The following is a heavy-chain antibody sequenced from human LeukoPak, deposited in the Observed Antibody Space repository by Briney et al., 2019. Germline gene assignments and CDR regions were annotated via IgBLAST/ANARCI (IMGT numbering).Heavy chain of an antibody. D-gene: IGHD3-3*01. CDR2: INHSGST. Sequence: SETLSLTCAVYGGSFSAYYWSWIRQPPGKGLEWIGEINHSGSTNYNPSLKSRVTISVDTSKNQFSLKLSSVTAADTAVYYCARGPPYYDFWSGPPLNWFDPWGQGTLVTVSS. J-gene: IGHJ5*02. CDR1: GGSFSAYY. CDR3: ARGPPYYDFWSGPPLNWFDP. V-gene: IGHV4-34*01.